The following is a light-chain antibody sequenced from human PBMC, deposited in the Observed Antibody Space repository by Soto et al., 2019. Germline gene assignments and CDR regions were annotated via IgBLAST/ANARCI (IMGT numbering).Light chain of an antibody. CDR1: QSVDRW. CDR2: KAS. Sequence: DIQMTQSPSTLSTSVGDRVTITCRASQSVDRWLAWYQQKPGKAPNLLIYKASTLQSAVPSRFSGSGSGTEFTLTISSLQPGYFATYYCQQYKAYPLTFGGGTKVEI. J-gene: IGKJ4*01. CDR3: QQYKAYPLT. V-gene: IGKV1-5*03.